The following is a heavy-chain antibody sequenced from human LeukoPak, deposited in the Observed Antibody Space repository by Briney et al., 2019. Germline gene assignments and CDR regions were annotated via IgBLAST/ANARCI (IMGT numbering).Heavy chain of an antibody. J-gene: IGHJ3*02. Sequence: GGSLRLSCAASGFTFSSYAMSWVRQAPGKGLEWVSGINGNGGSTYYADSVKGRFTISRDNSKNTLYLQMNSLRAEDTAVYYCAKRSLRGWGPGAFDIWGQGTMVTVSS. CDR3: AKRSLRGWGPGAFDI. CDR1: GFTFSSYA. D-gene: IGHD1-26*01. V-gene: IGHV3-23*01. CDR2: INGNGGST.